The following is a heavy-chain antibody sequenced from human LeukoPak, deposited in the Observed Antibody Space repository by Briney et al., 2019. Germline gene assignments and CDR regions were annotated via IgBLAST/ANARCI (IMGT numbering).Heavy chain of an antibody. CDR2: INHSGST. CDR1: GGSFSGYY. J-gene: IGHJ6*03. CDR3: ARERDGKWVTPQSLGYMDV. V-gene: IGHV4-34*01. Sequence: SETLSLTCAVYGGSFSGYYWSWIRQPPGKGLEWIGEINHSGSTKNNPSLKSRVTISVDTSKNQFSLKLRSVTAADTAVYYCARERDGKWVTPQSLGYMDVWGKGTTVTVSS. D-gene: IGHD1-26*01.